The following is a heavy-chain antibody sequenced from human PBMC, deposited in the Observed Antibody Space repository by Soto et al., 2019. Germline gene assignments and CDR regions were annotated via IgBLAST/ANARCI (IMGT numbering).Heavy chain of an antibody. Sequence: ESLKISCQGSGYSFNNYWIGWVRQMPGKGLEWMGIIYPDDSDTRYSPSFQGQVTTSADKSISAVYLQWSSLRTSDTATYYCARPLTSGGPMKYYYDMDIWGPGTTVTVSS. CDR2: IYPDDSDT. J-gene: IGHJ6*02. CDR3: ARPLTSGGPMKYYYDMDI. V-gene: IGHV5-51*01. CDR1: GYSFNNYW. D-gene: IGHD3-9*01.